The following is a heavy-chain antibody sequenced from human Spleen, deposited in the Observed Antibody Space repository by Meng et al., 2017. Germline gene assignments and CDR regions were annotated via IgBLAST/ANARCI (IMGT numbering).Heavy chain of an antibody. Sequence: GGSLRLSCAVSGFTFNRYAINWVRQAPGQGLEWVSAISGSGGSTYYADSVKGRFTISWDTSKNTLFLQMRSLRVEDTAVYYCAKGRGGYDFFDPWGQGTLVTVSS. CDR3: AKGRGGYDFFDP. V-gene: IGHV3-23*01. J-gene: IGHJ5*02. CDR1: GFTFNRYA. D-gene: IGHD5-12*01. CDR2: ISGSGGST.